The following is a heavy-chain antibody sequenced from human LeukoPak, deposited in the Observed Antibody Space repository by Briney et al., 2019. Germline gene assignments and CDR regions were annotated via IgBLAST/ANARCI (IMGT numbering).Heavy chain of an antibody. CDR2: ISSSSSYI. V-gene: IGHV3-21*01. D-gene: IGHD7-27*01. CDR3: ARDSSWDVLDY. Sequence: PGGSLRLSCAASGFTFSSYSMNWVRQAPAKGLEWVSSISSSSSYIYYADSVKGRFTISRDNAKNSLYMQMNSLRAEDTAVYYCARDSSWDVLDYWGQGTLVTVSS. J-gene: IGHJ4*02. CDR1: GFTFSSYS.